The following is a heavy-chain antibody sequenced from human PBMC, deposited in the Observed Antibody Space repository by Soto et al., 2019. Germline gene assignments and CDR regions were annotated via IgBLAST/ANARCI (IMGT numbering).Heavy chain of an antibody. Sequence: SETLSLTCAVSGGSISSSNWWSWVRQPPGKGLEWIGEIYHSGSTNYNPSLKSRVTISVDKSKNQFSLKLSSVTAADTAVYYCASSSPPAYYSHYRGQATPVTLSP. J-gene: IGHJ4*02. CDR1: GGSISSSNW. CDR3: ASSSPPAYYSHY. CDR2: IYHSGST. V-gene: IGHV4-4*02.